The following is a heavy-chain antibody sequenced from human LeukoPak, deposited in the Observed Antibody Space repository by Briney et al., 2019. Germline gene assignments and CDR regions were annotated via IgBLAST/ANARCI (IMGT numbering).Heavy chain of an antibody. CDR1: GYTFTGYY. J-gene: IGHJ4*02. D-gene: IGHD6-13*01. V-gene: IGHV1-2*02. CDR2: INPNSGGT. CDR3: ARGIAAAGTSRTAYFDY. Sequence: GASVKVSCKASGYTFTGYYMHWVRQAPGQGLEWMGWINPNSGGTNYAQKFQGRVTMTRDTSISTAYMELSRLRSDDTAVYYCARGIAAAGTSRTAYFDYWGQGTLVTVSS.